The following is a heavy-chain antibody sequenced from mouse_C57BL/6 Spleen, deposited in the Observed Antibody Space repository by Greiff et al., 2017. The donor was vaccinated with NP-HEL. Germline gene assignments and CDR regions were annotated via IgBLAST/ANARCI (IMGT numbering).Heavy chain of an antibody. J-gene: IGHJ2*01. Sequence: EVMLVESGGGLVQPKGSLKLSCAASGFSFNTYAMNWVRQAPGKGLEWVARIRSKSNNYATYYADSVKDRFTISRDDSESMLYLQMNNLKTEDTAMYYCVRDFDGYYGVDYWGQGTTLTVSS. CDR3: VRDFDGYYGVDY. CDR2: IRSKSNNYAT. V-gene: IGHV10-1*01. CDR1: GFSFNTYA. D-gene: IGHD2-3*01.